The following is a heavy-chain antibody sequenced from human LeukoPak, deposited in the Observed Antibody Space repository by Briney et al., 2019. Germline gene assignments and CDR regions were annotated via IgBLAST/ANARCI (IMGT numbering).Heavy chain of an antibody. Sequence: SETLSLTCTASGGSISIYYWNWIRQPAGKGLEWIGRIFTSGITNYNPSLKSRVTMSVDKSKNQFYLNLSSVTAADTAVYYGARESSGTYYNPLGYMDVWGKGTTVTVSS. D-gene: IGHD3-10*01. CDR1: GGSISIYY. CDR2: IFTSGIT. J-gene: IGHJ6*03. V-gene: IGHV4-4*07. CDR3: ARESSGTYYNPLGYMDV.